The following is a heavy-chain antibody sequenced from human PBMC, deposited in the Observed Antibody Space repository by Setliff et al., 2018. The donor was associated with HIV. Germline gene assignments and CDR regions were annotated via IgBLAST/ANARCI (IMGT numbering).Heavy chain of an antibody. J-gene: IGHJ4*02. CDR2: IIPLFGTS. Sequence: SVKVSCKASGGTFNNYAISWVRQAPGQGLEWVGGIIPLFGTSNYALKFQGRVTITANESTNTAHMELSSLRSVDTAMYYCATVFYYDSESFSLDYWGQGMLVTSP. V-gene: IGHV1-69*13. CDR1: GGTFNNYA. CDR3: ATVFYYDSESFSLDY. D-gene: IGHD3-10*01.